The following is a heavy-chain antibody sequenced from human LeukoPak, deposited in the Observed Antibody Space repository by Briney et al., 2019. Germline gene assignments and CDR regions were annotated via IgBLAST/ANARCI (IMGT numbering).Heavy chain of an antibody. CDR3: ARDALRYFDY. V-gene: IGHV3-30-3*01. Sequence: PGGSLRLSCAPSGFTFSSSAMHWVRQAPGKGLEGVAVISYDGSNKYYADSVKGRFTISRDNSKNTLYLQMNSRRAEDTAVYYCARDALRYFDYWGQGTLVTVSS. J-gene: IGHJ4*02. CDR1: GFTFSSSA. CDR2: ISYDGSNK.